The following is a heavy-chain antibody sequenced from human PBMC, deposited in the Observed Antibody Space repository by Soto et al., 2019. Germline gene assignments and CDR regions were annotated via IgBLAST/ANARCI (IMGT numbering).Heavy chain of an antibody. CDR3: ARDGYSYGSGIFDY. Sequence: GRSLRLCCAASGFTVSSYSMNWVRQAPGKGLEWVSSISSSSSYIYYADSVKGRFTISRDNAKNSLYLQMNSLRAEDTAVYYCARDGYSYGSGIFDYWGQGTLVTVSS. V-gene: IGHV3-21*01. CDR1: GFTVSSYS. CDR2: ISSSSSYI. D-gene: IGHD5-18*01. J-gene: IGHJ4*02.